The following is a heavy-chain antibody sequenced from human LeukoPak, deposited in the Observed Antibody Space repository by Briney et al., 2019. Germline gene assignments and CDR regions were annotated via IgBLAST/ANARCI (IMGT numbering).Heavy chain of an antibody. J-gene: IGHJ6*03. CDR3: ARLMVPAASYYYYYYMDV. V-gene: IGHV4-34*01. Sequence: SETLSLTCAVYGGSFSGYYWSWIRQPPGKGLEWIGEINHSGSTNYNPSLKSRVTIVDTSKNQFSLKLSSVTAADTAVYYCARLMVPAASYYYYYYMDVWGKGTTVTVSS. D-gene: IGHD2-2*01. CDR2: INHSGST. CDR1: GGSFSGYY.